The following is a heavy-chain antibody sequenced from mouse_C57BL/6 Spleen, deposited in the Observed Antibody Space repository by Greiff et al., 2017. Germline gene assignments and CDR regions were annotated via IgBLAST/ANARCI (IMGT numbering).Heavy chain of an antibody. V-gene: IGHV1-52*01. CDR3: ARCGYDGGWDY. D-gene: IGHD2-2*01. CDR2: IDPSDSET. J-gene: IGHJ4*01. Sequence: QVQLQQPGAELVRPGSSVKLSCKASGYTFTSYWMHWVKQRPIQGLEWIGNIDPSDSETHYNQKFKDKATLTVDKSSSTAYMQRSSLTSEDSAVYYCARCGYDGGWDYWGQGTSVTVSS. CDR1: GYTFTSYW.